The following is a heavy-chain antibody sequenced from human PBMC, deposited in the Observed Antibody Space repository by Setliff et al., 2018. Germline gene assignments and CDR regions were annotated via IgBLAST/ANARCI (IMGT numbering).Heavy chain of an antibody. CDR2: IILIFDRT. D-gene: IGHD6-25*01. CDR3: ARAAGSLTSDEYFHH. CDR1: GGTFGDYG. V-gene: IGHV1-69*06. Sequence: SVKVSCKASGGTFGDYGITWVRQAPGQGLEWMGEIILIFDRTKYAQKFQGRVTITADKSTSTAYMELSSLKSEDTAVYYCARAAGSLTSDEYFHHWGQGTLVTVSS. J-gene: IGHJ1*01.